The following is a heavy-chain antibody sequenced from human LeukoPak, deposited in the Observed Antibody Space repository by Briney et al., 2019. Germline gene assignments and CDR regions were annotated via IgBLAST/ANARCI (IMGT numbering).Heavy chain of an antibody. V-gene: IGHV1-2*02. CDR2: INPNSGGT. D-gene: IGHD6-6*01. CDR3: ARAGLRQQLAHFDY. CDR1: GYTFTGYY. J-gene: IGHJ4*02. Sequence: GASVKVSCKASGYTFTGYYMHWVRQAPGQGLEWMGWINPNSGGTNYAQKFQGRVTMTRDTSISTAYMELSRLRSDDTAVYYCARAGLRQQLAHFDYWGQGTLVTVSS.